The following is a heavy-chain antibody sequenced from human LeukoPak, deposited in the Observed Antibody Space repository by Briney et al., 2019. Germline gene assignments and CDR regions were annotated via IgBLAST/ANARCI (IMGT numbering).Heavy chain of an antibody. CDR3: ARGRGNSSYFDY. J-gene: IGHJ4*02. V-gene: IGHV4-34*01. CDR1: GGSFSGYY. D-gene: IGHD3-16*01. Sequence: SETLSLTCAVYGGSFSGYYWSWIRQPPGKGLEWIGEINHSGSTNYNPSLKSRVTVSVDTSKNQFSLKLSSVTAADTAVYYCARGRGNSSYFDYWGQGTLVTVSS. CDR2: INHSGST.